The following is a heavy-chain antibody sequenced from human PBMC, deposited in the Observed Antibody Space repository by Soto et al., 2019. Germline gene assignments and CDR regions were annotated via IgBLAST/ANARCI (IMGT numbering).Heavy chain of an antibody. D-gene: IGHD6-19*01. CDR3: ARYSRWYSYNWLDP. J-gene: IGHJ5*02. V-gene: IGHV3-48*03. CDR1: GFTFSSFE. Sequence: LRLSCVASGFTFSSFEMNWIRQAPGKGPERIAVINPSGRTISYADSVKGRFTISRDNAENSVYLQMSSLRGEDTAMYYCARYSRWYSYNWLDPWGQGTQVTVSS. CDR2: INPSGRTI.